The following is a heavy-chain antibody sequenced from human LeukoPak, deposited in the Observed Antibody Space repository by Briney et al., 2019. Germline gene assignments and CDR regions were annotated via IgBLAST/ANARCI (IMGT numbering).Heavy chain of an antibody. D-gene: IGHD4-17*01. CDR3: AKGAPRDCGDYVLWDY. J-gene: IGHJ4*02. V-gene: IGHV3-30*18. CDR2: ISYDGSNK. CDR1: GFTFSSYG. Sequence: GGSLRLSCAASGFTFSSYGMHWVRQAPGKGLEWVAVISYDGSNKYYADSVKGRFTISRDNSKNTLYLQMNSLRAEDTAVYYCAKGAPRDCGDYVLWDYWGQGTLVTVSS.